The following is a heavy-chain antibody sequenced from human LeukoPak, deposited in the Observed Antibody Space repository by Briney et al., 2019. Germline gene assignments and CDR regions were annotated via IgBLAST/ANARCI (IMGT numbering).Heavy chain of an antibody. V-gene: IGHV3-30-3*01. J-gene: IGHJ6*03. Sequence: PGGSLRLSCAASGFTFSSYAMHWVRQAPGKGLEWVAVISYDGSNKYYADSVKGRFTISRDNSKNTLYLQMNSLRAEDTAVYYCATYCSSTSCYIPPDYYYMDVWGKGTTVTVSS. CDR1: GFTFSSYA. CDR2: ISYDGSNK. CDR3: ATYCSSTSCYIPPDYYYMDV. D-gene: IGHD2-2*02.